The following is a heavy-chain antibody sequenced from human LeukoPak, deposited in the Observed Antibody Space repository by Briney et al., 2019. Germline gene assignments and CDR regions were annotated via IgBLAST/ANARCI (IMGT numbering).Heavy chain of an antibody. J-gene: IGHJ3*02. CDR2: IYTSGST. CDR3: ASGEWYTSAFDI. Sequence: PSETLSLTCTVSGGSISSGTYYWSWIRQPAGKGLEWIGRIYTSGSTNYNPSLKSRVTISVDTSKNQFSLKLSSVTAADTAVYYCASGEWYTSAFDIWGQGTMVTVSS. V-gene: IGHV4-61*02. CDR1: GGSISSGTYY. D-gene: IGHD3-10*01.